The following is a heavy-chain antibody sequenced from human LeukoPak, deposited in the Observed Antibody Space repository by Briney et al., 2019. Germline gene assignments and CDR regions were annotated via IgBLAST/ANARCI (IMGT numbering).Heavy chain of an antibody. D-gene: IGHD3-10*01. CDR2: IYYSGST. V-gene: IGHV4-39*01. CDR1: GGSISSGSYY. J-gene: IGHJ4*02. Sequence: SETLSLTCTVSGGSISSGSYYWGWIRQPPGKGLEWIGSIYYSGSTYYNPSLKSRVTISVDTSKNQFSLKLSSVTAADTAVYYCARRYYDGSGRYEYYFDYWGQGTLVTVSS. CDR3: ARRYYDGSGRYEYYFDY.